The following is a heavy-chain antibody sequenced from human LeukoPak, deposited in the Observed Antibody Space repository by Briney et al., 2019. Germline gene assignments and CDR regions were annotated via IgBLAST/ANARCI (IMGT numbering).Heavy chain of an antibody. CDR3: AREIWFGEPNGFDY. V-gene: IGHV6-1*01. D-gene: IGHD3-10*01. Sequence: SQTLSLTCAISGDSVSSNSTAWNWIRQSPSRGLEWLGKTYYRSRWFTDYAPSVKSRITINPDTSKNQFSLQLSSLTPEDTAVYYCAREIWFGEPNGFDYWGQGTLVTVSS. CDR1: GDSVSSNSTA. J-gene: IGHJ4*02. CDR2: TYYRSRWFT.